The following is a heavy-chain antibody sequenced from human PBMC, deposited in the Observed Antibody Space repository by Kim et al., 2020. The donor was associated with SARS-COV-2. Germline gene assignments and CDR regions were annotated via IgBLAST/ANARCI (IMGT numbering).Heavy chain of an antibody. CDR1: GFTFSSYG. J-gene: IGHJ4*02. CDR2: ISYDGSNG. V-gene: IGHV3-30*18. D-gene: IGHD1-26*01. CDR3: AKDAFGVGVTPYFDY. Sequence: GGSLRLSCAASGFTFSSYGMHWVRQAPGKGLEWVAVISYDGSNGYYADSEKGRFTISRDNSKHTLQLQMNSLRAEDTAVYYCAKDAFGVGVTPYFDYWGQGTLLTVSS.